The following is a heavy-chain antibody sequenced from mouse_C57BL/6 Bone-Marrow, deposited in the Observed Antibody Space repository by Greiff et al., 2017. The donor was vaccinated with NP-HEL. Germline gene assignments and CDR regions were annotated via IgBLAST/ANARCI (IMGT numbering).Heavy chain of an antibody. CDR2: IDPSDSYT. Sequence: QVQLQQPGAELVMPGASVKLSCKASGYTFTSYWMHWVKQRPGQGLEWIGEIDPSDSYTNYNQKFKGKSTLTVDKSSSTAYMQLSSLTSEDAAVYYSARKREDGPRAMDYWGQGTSVTVSS. J-gene: IGHJ4*01. CDR3: ARKREDGPRAMDY. CDR1: GYTFTSYW. D-gene: IGHD1-1*01. V-gene: IGHV1-69*01.